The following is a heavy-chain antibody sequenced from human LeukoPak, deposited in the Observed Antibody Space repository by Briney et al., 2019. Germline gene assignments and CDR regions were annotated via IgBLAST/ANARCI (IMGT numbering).Heavy chain of an antibody. CDR1: GFTLRTYT. CDR3: ARGGVAANYYYYYAMDV. D-gene: IGHD2-21*01. CDR2: IDTGSHYI. Sequence: PGGSLRLSCAASGFTLRTYTMNWVRQAPRPGLDWVSSIDTGSHYIYYADSVKGRFTISRDNAKKSLFLQMSSLRAEDTAVYYCARGGVAANYYYYYAMDVWGQGTTVTVSS. J-gene: IGHJ6*02. V-gene: IGHV3-21*01.